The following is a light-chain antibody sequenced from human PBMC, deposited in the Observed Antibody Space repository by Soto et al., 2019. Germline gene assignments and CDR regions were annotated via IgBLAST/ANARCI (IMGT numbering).Light chain of an antibody. Sequence: QSVLTQPRSVSGSPGQSVTIACTGTSSDVGRYDYVSWYQQHPGEAPKLVVYDVTKRPSGVPDRFSGSKSGNTASLTISGLQAEDEADYYCCLYAGIYSYVFGTGTKLTVL. CDR2: DVT. V-gene: IGLV2-11*01. J-gene: IGLJ1*01. CDR1: SSDVGRYDY. CDR3: CLYAGIYSYV.